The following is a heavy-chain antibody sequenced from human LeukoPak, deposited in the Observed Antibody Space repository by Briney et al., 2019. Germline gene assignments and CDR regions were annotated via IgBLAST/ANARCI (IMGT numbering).Heavy chain of an antibody. Sequence: KSSETLSLTCAVYGGSFSGYYWTWIRQTPEKGLEWIGEMNPSGSTNYNPSLKSRVTISVDTSKNQFSLKLSSVTAADTAVYYCARSYSNYVLFWFDPWGQGTLVTVSS. V-gene: IGHV4-34*01. J-gene: IGHJ5*02. CDR1: GGSFSGYY. CDR3: ARSYSNYVLFWFDP. D-gene: IGHD4-11*01. CDR2: MNPSGST.